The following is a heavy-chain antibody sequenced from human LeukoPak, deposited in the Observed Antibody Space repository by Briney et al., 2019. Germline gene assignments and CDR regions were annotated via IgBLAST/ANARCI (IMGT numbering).Heavy chain of an antibody. CDR2: IRSKAYGGTT. V-gene: IGHV3-49*04. Sequence: GGSLRLSCTASGFTFGDYAMSWVRQAPGKGLEWVGFIRSKAYGGTTEYAVSVKGRCTISRDDSKSIAYLQMNSLKTEDTAVYYCTRKMCSGGSCLVLYYWGQGTLVTVSS. D-gene: IGHD2-15*01. J-gene: IGHJ4*02. CDR3: TRKMCSGGSCLVLYY. CDR1: GFTFGDYA.